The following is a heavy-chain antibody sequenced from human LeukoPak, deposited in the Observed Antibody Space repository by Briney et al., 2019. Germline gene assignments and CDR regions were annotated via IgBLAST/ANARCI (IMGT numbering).Heavy chain of an antibody. J-gene: IGHJ6*03. CDR2: IYTSGST. V-gene: IGHV4-61*05. D-gene: IGHD3-10*01. Sequence: SETLSLTCSVSGGSISSSAYYWGWIRQPPGKGLEWIGRIYTSGSTNYNPSLKSRVTMSVDTSKNQFSLKLSSVTAADTAVYYCARAVGSGSFQTYYYYMDVWGKGTTVTISS. CDR1: GGSISSSAYY. CDR3: ARAVGSGSFQTYYYYMDV.